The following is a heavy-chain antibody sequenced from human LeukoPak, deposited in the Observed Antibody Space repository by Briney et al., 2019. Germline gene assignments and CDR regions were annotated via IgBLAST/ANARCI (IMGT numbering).Heavy chain of an antibody. V-gene: IGHV1-46*01. D-gene: IGHD3-22*01. Sequence: ASVKVSCKASGYTFTSYYKHWVRQAPGQGLEWMAIINPSGGTTSYAQKFQGRLTMTRDTSTSTVYMELSSLRSEDTAVYYCARDHRPSYDSSDYYYPGEYWGQGTLVTVSS. CDR2: INPSGGTT. CDR1: GYTFTSYY. CDR3: ARDHRPSYDSSDYYYPGEY. J-gene: IGHJ4*02.